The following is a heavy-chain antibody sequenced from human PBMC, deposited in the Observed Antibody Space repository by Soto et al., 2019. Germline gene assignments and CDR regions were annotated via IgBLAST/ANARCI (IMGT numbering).Heavy chain of an antibody. J-gene: IGHJ4*02. CDR2: IYASGST. D-gene: IGHD2-2*01. CDR1: GGSISTYY. Sequence: SETLSLTCTVSGGSISTYYWSWIRQPAGKGLEWIGRIYASGSTNYNPSLKSRVTMSVATSKNQFSLKLSSVTAADTAVYYCARGAMVIIPTATAFDYWGQRTLVTVSS. CDR3: ARGAMVIIPTATAFDY. V-gene: IGHV4-4*07.